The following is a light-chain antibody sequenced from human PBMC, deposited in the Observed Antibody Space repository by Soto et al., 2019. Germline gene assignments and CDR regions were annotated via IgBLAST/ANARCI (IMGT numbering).Light chain of an antibody. J-gene: IGLJ1*01. CDR2: RNN. CDR3: AAWDDSLSGYV. CDR1: SSKIGDNY. V-gene: IGLV1-47*01. Sequence: QSALTQPPSASGTPGQKVTISCSGSSSKIGDNYVYWHQQLPGTAPKLLIYRNNQRPSGVPDRFSGSKSGTSASLAISGLRSEDEADYYCAAWDDSLSGYVFGPGTKVTVL.